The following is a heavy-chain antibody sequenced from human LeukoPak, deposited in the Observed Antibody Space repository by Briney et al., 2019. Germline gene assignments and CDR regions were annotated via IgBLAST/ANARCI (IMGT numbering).Heavy chain of an antibody. J-gene: IGHJ4*02. V-gene: IGHV4-61*05. Sequence: KPSETLSLTCTVSGGSIRSSTYYWGWIRQPPGKGLEWIGFVYYSGSTSYNPSLESRVTISLDTPKNQFSLKLRSVTAADTAVYYCARRLNYFDSSGYYFDYWGQGTLVTVSS. CDR2: VYYSGST. CDR1: GGSIRSSTYY. CDR3: ARRLNYFDSSGYYFDY. D-gene: IGHD3-22*01.